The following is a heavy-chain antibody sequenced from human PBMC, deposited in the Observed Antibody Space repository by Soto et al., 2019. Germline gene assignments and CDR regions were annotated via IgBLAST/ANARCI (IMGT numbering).Heavy chain of an antibody. CDR2: ISYDGSNK. V-gene: IGHV3-30*03. Sequence: GGSLRLSCAASGFTFSSYGMHWVRQAPGKGLEWVAVISYDGSNKYYADSVKGRFTISRDNSKNTLYLQMNSLRAEDTAVYYCSLTDCRRTSCRQEYYYYYG. D-gene: IGHD2-2*01. J-gene: IGHJ6*01. CDR1: GFTFSSYG. CDR3: SLTDCRRTSCRQEYYYYYG.